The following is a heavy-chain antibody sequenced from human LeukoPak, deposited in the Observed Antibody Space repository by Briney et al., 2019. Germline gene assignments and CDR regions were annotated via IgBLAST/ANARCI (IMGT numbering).Heavy chain of an antibody. Sequence: PGGSLRLSCAASGFTFSSYSMNWVRQAPGKGLEWVSSISSSSSYIYYADSVKGRFTISRDNAKNSLYLQMNSLRAEDTAVYYCAIYGSGSQGWFDPWGQGTLVTASS. D-gene: IGHD3-10*01. J-gene: IGHJ5*02. CDR1: GFTFSSYS. V-gene: IGHV3-21*01. CDR3: AIYGSGSQGWFDP. CDR2: ISSSSSYI.